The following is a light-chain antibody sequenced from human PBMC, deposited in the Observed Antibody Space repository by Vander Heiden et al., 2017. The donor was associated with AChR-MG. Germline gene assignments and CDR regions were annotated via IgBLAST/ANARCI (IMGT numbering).Light chain of an antibody. CDR1: QEDNIY. Sequence: DIQMTQSPSSLSASVGARVTISCLASQEDNIYLNWYQQQPGKAPKLLIFDASKLETGVPSRFSGGGSGTDFTVTISSLQPEDVATYYCQHYGSLLTFGQGTKLEIE. CDR2: DAS. V-gene: IGKV1-33*01. J-gene: IGKJ2*01. CDR3: QHYGSLLT.